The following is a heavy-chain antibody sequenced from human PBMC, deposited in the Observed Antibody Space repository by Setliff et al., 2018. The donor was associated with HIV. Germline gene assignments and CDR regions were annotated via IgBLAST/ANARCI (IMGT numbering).Heavy chain of an antibody. CDR3: ARRAGSDYFTRFDY. V-gene: IGHV3-66*04. J-gene: IGHJ4*02. CDR1: GFSVSNKY. CDR2: IYSDDYT. D-gene: IGHD3-10*01. Sequence: PGGSLRLSCAVSGFSVSNKYMTWVRQAPGKGLEWVSIIYSDDYTYYADSIKGRFTISRDSSKNTLYLQMTSLRAEDTAVYYCARRAGSDYFTRFDYWGQGTLVTVSS.